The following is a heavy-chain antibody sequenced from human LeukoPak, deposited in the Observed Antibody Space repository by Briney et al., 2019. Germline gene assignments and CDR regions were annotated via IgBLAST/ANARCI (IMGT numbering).Heavy chain of an antibody. J-gene: IGHJ4*02. CDR3: ARQQIYVDSGLVDYFDY. CDR1: GGPIISHSYN. Sequence: SETLSLTCSVSGGPIISHSYNWGWIRQPPGKGLEWIGSLSYTGSTTYNPSLKSRLTMSVDTSNNQFSLGLSSVTAADTAVYYCARQQIYVDSGLVDYFDYWGQGILVTVSS. V-gene: IGHV4-39*01. D-gene: IGHD5-18*01. CDR2: LSYTGST.